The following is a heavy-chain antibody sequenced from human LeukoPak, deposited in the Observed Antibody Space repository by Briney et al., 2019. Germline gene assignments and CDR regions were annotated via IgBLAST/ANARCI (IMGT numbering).Heavy chain of an antibody. V-gene: IGHV3-30*19. D-gene: IGHD5-12*01. CDR1: GFTFSSYG. J-gene: IGHJ4*02. CDR2: VSSDGGTT. CDR3: AKEASATYREDFDS. Sequence: PGGSLRLSCAASGFTFSSYGMHWVRQARGEGLDWVAVVSSDGGTTYYADSVKGRFTISRDNSQNTLSLQMHSLGAEDTAVYYCAKEASATYREDFDSWGQGTLVTVSS.